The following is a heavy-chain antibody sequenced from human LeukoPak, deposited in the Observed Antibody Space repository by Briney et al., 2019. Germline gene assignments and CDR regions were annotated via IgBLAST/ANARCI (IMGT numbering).Heavy chain of an antibody. V-gene: IGHV3-7*04. CDR1: GFTFRSYR. Sequence: GGPLRLSCAASGFTFRSYRMNWVRQAPGKGLEWVASIKQGESERYYVDSVNGRFTISRDNAKNSLYLQMNSRRAEDTAVYYCARGDNSAFDIWGQGTMVTVSS. D-gene: IGHD3-22*01. CDR2: IKQGESER. CDR3: ARGDNSAFDI. J-gene: IGHJ3*02.